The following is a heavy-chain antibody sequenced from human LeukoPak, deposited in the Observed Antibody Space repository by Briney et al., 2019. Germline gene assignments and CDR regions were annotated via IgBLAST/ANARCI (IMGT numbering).Heavy chain of an antibody. J-gene: IGHJ4*02. Sequence: GGSLRLSCAASGFTFSSYSMNWVRQARGKGLEWVSYISSSSSTIYYADSVKGRFTISRDNAKNSLYLQMNSLRDEDTAVYYCARDRGNPTIPYYFDYWGQGTLVTVSS. CDR1: GFTFSSYS. CDR3: ARDRGNPTIPYYFDY. V-gene: IGHV3-48*02. D-gene: IGHD1-14*01. CDR2: ISSSSSTI.